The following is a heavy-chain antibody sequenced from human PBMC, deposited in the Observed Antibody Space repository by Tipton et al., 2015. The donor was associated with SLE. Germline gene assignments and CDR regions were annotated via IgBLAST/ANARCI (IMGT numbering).Heavy chain of an antibody. D-gene: IGHD6-6*01. CDR1: GGSISSGDYY. CDR2: IYYSGST. CDR3: ARNLRQLVPNSQNY. Sequence: LRLSRTVSGGSISSGDYYWSWIRQPPGKGLEWIGYIYYSGSTYYNPSLKSRVTISIDTSKNQFSLKLSSVTAADTAVYYCARNLRQLVPNSQNYWGQGTLVTVSS. J-gene: IGHJ4*02. V-gene: IGHV4-30-4*01.